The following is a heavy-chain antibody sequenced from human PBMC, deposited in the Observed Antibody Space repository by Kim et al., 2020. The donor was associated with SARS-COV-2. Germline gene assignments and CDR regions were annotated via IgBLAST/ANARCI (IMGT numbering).Heavy chain of an antibody. CDR3: AREGSGSYSRWFDP. J-gene: IGHJ5*02. V-gene: IGHV4-34*01. CDR2: INHSGST. CDR1: GGSFSGYY. D-gene: IGHD3-10*01. Sequence: SETLSLTCAVYGGSFSGYYWSWIRQPPGKGLEWIGEINHSGSTNYNPSLKSRVTISVDTSKNQFSLKLSSVTAADTAVYYCAREGSGSYSRWFDPWGQGTLVTVSS.